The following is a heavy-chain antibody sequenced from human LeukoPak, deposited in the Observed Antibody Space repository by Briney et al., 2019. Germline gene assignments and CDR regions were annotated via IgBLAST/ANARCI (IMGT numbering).Heavy chain of an antibody. CDR2: ISSSSSTI. V-gene: IGHV3-48*02. Sequence: GGSLRLSCAASGFTFSSYSMSWVRQAPGKGLEWVSYISSSSSTIYYADSVKGRFTISRDNAKNSLYLQMNSLRDEDTAVYYCARAGVVGVRDAFDIWGQGTMVTVSS. CDR1: GFTFSSYS. D-gene: IGHD1-26*01. J-gene: IGHJ3*02. CDR3: ARAGVVGVRDAFDI.